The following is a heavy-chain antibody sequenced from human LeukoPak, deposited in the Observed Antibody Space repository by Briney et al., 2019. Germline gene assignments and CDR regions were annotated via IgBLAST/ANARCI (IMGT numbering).Heavy chain of an antibody. D-gene: IGHD2-15*01. J-gene: IGHJ4*02. Sequence: GGSLRLSCAASGFTFSSYEMNWVRQAPGKGLEWVSYISPGGSTIYYADSVRGRFTISRDNAKNSLYLQMNSLRVEDTAVYYCARDRYCSGGGCYRGDYFDYWGQGTLVTVSS. V-gene: IGHV3-48*03. CDR1: GFTFSSYE. CDR3: ARDRYCSGGGCYRGDYFDY. CDR2: ISPGGSTI.